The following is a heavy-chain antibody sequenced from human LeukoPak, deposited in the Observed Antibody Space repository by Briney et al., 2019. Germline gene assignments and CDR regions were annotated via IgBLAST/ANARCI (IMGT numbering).Heavy chain of an antibody. CDR2: ISSSGSTI. Sequence: GGSLRLSCAASGFTFSSYEMNWVRQAPGKGLELGSYISSSGSTIYYADSVKGRFTISRDSAKNSLYMQMNSLRAEDTAVYYCAELGITMIGGVWGKGTTVTISS. V-gene: IGHV3-48*03. J-gene: IGHJ6*04. CDR3: AELGITMIGGV. D-gene: IGHD3-10*02. CDR1: GFTFSSYE.